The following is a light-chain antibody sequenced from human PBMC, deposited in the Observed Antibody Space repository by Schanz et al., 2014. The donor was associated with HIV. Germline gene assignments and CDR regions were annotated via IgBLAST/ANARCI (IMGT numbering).Light chain of an antibody. Sequence: DIQMTQSPSSLSASVGDRVTITCRASQSISNYLNWYQQTPGKAPKLLIYAASSLQSGVPSRFSGSGSGTDFTLTISSLQPEDFASYYCQQSYSTPSITFGQGTRLEIK. CDR2: AAS. V-gene: IGKV1-39*01. CDR3: QQSYSTPSIT. CDR1: QSISNY. J-gene: IGKJ5*01.